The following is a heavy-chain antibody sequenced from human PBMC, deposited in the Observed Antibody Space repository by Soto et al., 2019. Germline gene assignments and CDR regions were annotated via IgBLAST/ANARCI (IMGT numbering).Heavy chain of an antibody. V-gene: IGHV3-23*01. Sequence: PGGSLRLSCAASGFTFSNFDMSWVRQAPGKGLEWVSGISTSGGTTYYADSVKGRFTSSRDNSKNTLYLQMTSLRAEDTAVYYCSRGSEQLATDFDYWGQGTLVTVSS. J-gene: IGHJ4*02. CDR3: SRGSEQLATDFDY. CDR1: GFTFSNFD. D-gene: IGHD6-6*01. CDR2: ISTSGGTT.